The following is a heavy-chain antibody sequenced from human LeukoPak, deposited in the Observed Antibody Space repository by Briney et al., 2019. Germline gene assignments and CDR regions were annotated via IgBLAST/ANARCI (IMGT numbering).Heavy chain of an antibody. CDR1: GYTFTSYA. CDR2: ITPSGGT. D-gene: IGHD5-12*01. J-gene: IGHJ4*02. V-gene: IGHV1-69*13. Sequence: SVKASCKASGYTFTSYAMHWVRQAPGQGLEWMGWITPSGGTNYAQKFQGRVTITADESTSTAYMEVSSLRSEDTAVYYCARAYSGYDFFDYWGQGILVTVSS. CDR3: ARAYSGYDFFDY.